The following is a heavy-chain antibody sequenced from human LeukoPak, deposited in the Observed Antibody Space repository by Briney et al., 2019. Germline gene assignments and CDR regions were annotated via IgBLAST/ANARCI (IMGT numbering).Heavy chain of an antibody. CDR2: IYYSGST. J-gene: IGHJ5*02. Sequence: SETLSLTCTVSGGSISSSSYYWGWIRQPPGKGLEWIGSIYYSGSTYYNPSLKSRVAISVDTSKNQFSLKLSSVTAADTAVYYCARDYGSGTNWFDPWGQGTLVTVSS. CDR1: GGSISSSSYY. CDR3: ARDYGSGTNWFDP. V-gene: IGHV4-39*02. D-gene: IGHD3-10*01.